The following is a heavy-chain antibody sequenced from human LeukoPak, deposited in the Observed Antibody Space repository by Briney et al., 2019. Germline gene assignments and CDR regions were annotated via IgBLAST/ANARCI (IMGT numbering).Heavy chain of an antibody. D-gene: IGHD2-2*01. J-gene: IGHJ6*03. CDR1: GGTFSSYA. CDR2: TIPIFGTA. V-gene: IGHV1-69*05. Sequence: ASVKVSCKASGGTFSSYAISWVRQAPGQGLEWMGGTIPIFGTANYAQKFQGRVTITTDESTSTAYMELSSLRSEDTAVYYCARAHIVVVPAAMQGGSYYYYYYMDVWGKGTTVTVSS. CDR3: ARAHIVVVPAAMQGGSYYYYYYMDV.